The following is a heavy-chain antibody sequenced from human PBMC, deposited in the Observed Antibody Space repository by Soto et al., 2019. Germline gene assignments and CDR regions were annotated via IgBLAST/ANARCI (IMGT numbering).Heavy chain of an antibody. Sequence: QAQLVQSGAEVQNPGASVKVSCKASGYSFPSHGINWVRQAPGQGLEWMGWVSPYNGNTNYAQNLQGRVTMTTDTSTSTAYMYLRSLRSDDTAVYYCERGSAVGGASYVFEMLGQGTMVTVSS. CDR3: ERGSAVGGASYVFEM. J-gene: IGHJ3*02. D-gene: IGHD1-26*01. CDR2: VSPYNGNT. V-gene: IGHV1-18*01. CDR1: GYSFPSHG.